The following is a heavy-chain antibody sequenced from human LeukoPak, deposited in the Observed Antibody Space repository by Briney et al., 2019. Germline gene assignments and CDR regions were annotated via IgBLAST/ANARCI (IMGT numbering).Heavy chain of an antibody. CDR1: GFIFSSYG. CDR3: AKDSLRERIVGSTTRGVNDY. Sequence: GGSLRLSCAASGFIFSSYGMHWVRQAPGKGLEGVAFIRYDGRNKYYADSVKGRFTISRDNSKNTLYLQMNSLRGEDTAVYYCAKDSLRERIVGSTTRGVNDYWGQGTLVTVSS. J-gene: IGHJ4*02. CDR2: IRYDGRNK. V-gene: IGHV3-30*02. D-gene: IGHD1-26*01.